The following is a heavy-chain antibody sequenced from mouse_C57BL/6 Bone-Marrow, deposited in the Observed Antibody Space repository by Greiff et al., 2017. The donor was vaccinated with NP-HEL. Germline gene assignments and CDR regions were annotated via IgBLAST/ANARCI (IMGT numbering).Heavy chain of an antibody. J-gene: IGHJ4*01. CDR3: TTWGPYGSSSYYYAMDY. Sequence: VQLQQSGAELVRPGASVKLSCTASGFNIKDDYMHWVKQRPEQGLEWIGWIDPENGDTEYASKFQGKATITEDTSSNTAYLQLSSLTSEDTAVDYCTTWGPYGSSSYYYAMDYWGQGTSVTVSS. CDR2: IDPENGDT. V-gene: IGHV14-4*01. D-gene: IGHD1-1*01. CDR1: GFNIKDDY.